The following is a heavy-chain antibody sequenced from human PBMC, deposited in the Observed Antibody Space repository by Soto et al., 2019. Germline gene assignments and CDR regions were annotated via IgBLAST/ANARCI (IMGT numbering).Heavy chain of an antibody. CDR1: GFTFSDYY. D-gene: IGHD6-13*01. J-gene: IGHJ6*02. CDR2: ISSSGSTI. CDR3: ARNDRYSSSRLWGGGQGPYYYGMDV. Sequence: QVQLVESGGGLVKPGGSLRLSCAASGFTFSDYYMSWIRQAPGKGLEWVSYISSSGSTIYYADSVKGRFTISRDNAKKSLYPQMNRLRAEDTALYSCARNDRYSSSRLWGGGQGPYYYGMDVWGQGTTVTVSS. V-gene: IGHV3-11*01.